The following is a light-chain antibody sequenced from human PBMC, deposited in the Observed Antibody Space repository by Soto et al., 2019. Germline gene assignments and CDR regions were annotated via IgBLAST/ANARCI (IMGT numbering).Light chain of an antibody. CDR3: QQYFSTPLT. CDR2: WAS. CDR1: QTVLSSTNNKNY. Sequence: DIVMTQSPYSLAVSAWERATLNFNSSQTVLSSTNNKNYLAWHQQKPGQPPKVLIYWASTRESGVPDRFSGSGSGTDFTLTISSLQAEDVAVYYCQQYFSTPLTFGGGTKVDI. J-gene: IGKJ4*01. V-gene: IGKV4-1*01.